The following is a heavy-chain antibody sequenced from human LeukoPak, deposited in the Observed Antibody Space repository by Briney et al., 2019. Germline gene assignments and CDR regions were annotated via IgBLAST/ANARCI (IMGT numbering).Heavy chain of an antibody. J-gene: IGHJ4*02. CDR2: ISSNGGST. D-gene: IGHD2-15*01. V-gene: IGHV3-64*01. CDR1: GFTFSSYA. Sequence: PGGSLRLSCAASGFTFSSYAMHWVRQAPGKGLEYVSAISSNGGSTYYANSVKGRFTISRDNSKNTLYLQMGSPRAEDMAVYYCARGCSGGSCYSDFDYWGQGTLVTVSS. CDR3: ARGCSGGSCYSDFDY.